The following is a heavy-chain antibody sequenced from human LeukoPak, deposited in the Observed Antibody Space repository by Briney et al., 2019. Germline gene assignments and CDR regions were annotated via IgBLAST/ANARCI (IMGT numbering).Heavy chain of an antibody. J-gene: IGHJ4*02. D-gene: IGHD5-18*01. CDR3: ARHLAMNY. V-gene: IGHV3-23*01. CDR1: GFAFSRYA. CDR2: VSDTGGST. Sequence: GGSLRLSCVASGFAFSRYAMNWVRQTPGKGLEWVSTVSDTGGSTYYADSVKGRFTISGDNSKNTFYLQMNSLRAEDTAVYYCARHLAMNYWGQGTLVTVSS.